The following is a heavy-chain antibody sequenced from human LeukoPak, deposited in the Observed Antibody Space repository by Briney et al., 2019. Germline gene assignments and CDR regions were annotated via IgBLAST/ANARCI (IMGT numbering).Heavy chain of an antibody. CDR1: GDSISSGNYY. CDR3: APLGYSYVTDY. V-gene: IGHV4-61*02. J-gene: IGHJ4*01. Sequence: SQTLSLTCTVSGDSISSGNYYWTWIRQPAGKGLEWIGRIYTSGSTNYNPSLKSRVTISVDTSKNQFSLKLSSVTAADTAVYYCAPLGYSYVTDYWGQEPWSPSPQ. CDR2: IYTSGST. D-gene: IGHD5-18*01.